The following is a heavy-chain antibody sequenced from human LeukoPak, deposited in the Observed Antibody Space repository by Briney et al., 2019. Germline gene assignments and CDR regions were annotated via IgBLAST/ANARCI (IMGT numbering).Heavy chain of an antibody. CDR3: ARLESTYHSRDY. Sequence: GGSVKVSCKASGYTFTSHDINWVRQATGQGLEWMGWMNPNSGNTGYAQKFQGRVTMTRNTSISTAYMELSGLRSEDTAVYYCARLESTYHSRDYWGPGSLVSVSS. D-gene: IGHD1-1*01. CDR2: MNPNSGNT. J-gene: IGHJ4*02. CDR1: GYTFTSHD. V-gene: IGHV1-8*01.